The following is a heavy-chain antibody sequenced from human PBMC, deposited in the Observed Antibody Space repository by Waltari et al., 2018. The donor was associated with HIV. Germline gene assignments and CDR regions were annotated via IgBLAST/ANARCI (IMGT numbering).Heavy chain of an antibody. CDR3: ARIRPEGDIRYYYGMDV. Sequence: QVTLKESGPVLVKPTETLTLTCTVSGFSLRNAKMGVSWIRQPPGKALEWLAHIFSNDEKSYSTSLKSRLTISKDTSKSQVVLIMTNMDPVDTGTYYCARIRPEGDIRYYYGMDVWGQGTTVTVSS. CDR1: GFSLRNAKMG. D-gene: IGHD1-26*01. J-gene: IGHJ6*02. V-gene: IGHV2-26*01. CDR2: IFSNDEK.